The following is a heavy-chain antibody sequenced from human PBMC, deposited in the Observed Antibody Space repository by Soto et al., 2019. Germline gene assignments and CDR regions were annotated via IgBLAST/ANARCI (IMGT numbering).Heavy chain of an antibody. D-gene: IGHD3-10*01. V-gene: IGHV1-8*02. J-gene: IGHJ5*02. Sequence: QVQLVQSGAEMKTPGASVKVSCKARGFTFTTNDIHWVRQAPGQRLEWMGWMNVNTDSTDSAEDFAGSLAMTWNTSISTAYMELTDLTSEDTAVYYCAREVVEVTSIWLDPWGQGTQLTVSS. CDR3: AREVVEVTSIWLDP. CDR1: GFTFTTND. CDR2: MNVNTDST.